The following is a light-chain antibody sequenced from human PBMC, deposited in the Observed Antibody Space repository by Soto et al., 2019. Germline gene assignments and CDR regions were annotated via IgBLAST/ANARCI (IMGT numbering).Light chain of an antibody. CDR3: QKHNSDHL. Sequence: DIQMTQSPSSLSASVGNRVIITCRASQDISNYLAWYQQKPGKVPKLLIYGASTLQSGVPSRFSGSGSGTDFTLTISSLQPEDVATYYCQKHNSDHLFGGGTKVEIK. CDR1: QDISNY. CDR2: GAS. J-gene: IGKJ4*01. V-gene: IGKV1-27*01.